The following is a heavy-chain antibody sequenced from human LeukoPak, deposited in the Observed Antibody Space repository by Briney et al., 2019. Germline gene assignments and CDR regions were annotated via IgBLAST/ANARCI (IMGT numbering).Heavy chain of an antibody. J-gene: IGHJ4*02. D-gene: IGHD2-2*01. Sequence: PGGSLRLSCAASGFSFSTSWMTWVRQTPGKGLELVANMNIDGSQKYYVDSVKGRFTISRDNAKNSLSLQMNSLRAEDTALYYCARHDCTSANCPLDYWGRGTLVAVSS. CDR1: GFSFSTSW. CDR3: ARHDCTSANCPLDY. V-gene: IGHV3-7*03. CDR2: MNIDGSQK.